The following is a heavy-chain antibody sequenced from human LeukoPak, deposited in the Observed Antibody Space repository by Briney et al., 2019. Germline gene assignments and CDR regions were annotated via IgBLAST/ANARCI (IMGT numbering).Heavy chain of an antibody. V-gene: IGHV4-59*12. J-gene: IGHJ5*02. D-gene: IGHD3-10*01. CDR2: IYDSGST. CDR3: AAYYGSGSWFDP. CDR1: GGSISYYY. Sequence: SETLSLTCTVSGGSISYYYWSWIRQPPGKGLEWIGYIYDSGSTNYNPSLKSRVTISVDTSKNQFSLKLSSVTAADTAVYYCAAYYGSGSWFDPWGQGTLVTVSS.